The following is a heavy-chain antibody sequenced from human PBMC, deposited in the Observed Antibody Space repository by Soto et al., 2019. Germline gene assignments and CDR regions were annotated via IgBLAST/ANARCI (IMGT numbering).Heavy chain of an antibody. D-gene: IGHD3-9*01. J-gene: IGHJ6*02. CDR2: INPSGGST. V-gene: IGHV1-46*01. CDR3: ARGGGAVLRYFDWAITPNYYYGMDV. CDR1: GYTFTSYY. Sequence: ASVKVSCKASGYTFTSYYMHWVRQAPGQGLEWMGVINPSGGSTSYAQKFQGRVTMTRDTSTSTVYMELSSLRSEDTAVYYCARGGGAVLRYFDWAITPNYYYGMDVWGQGTTVTVS.